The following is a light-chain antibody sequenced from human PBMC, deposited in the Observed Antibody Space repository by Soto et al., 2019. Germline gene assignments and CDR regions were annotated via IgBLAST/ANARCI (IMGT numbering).Light chain of an antibody. Sequence: IVMTQSPGTLSVSPGQRAILSCRASQSISSNLAWYQQRPGQAPRLLIYDTSSRHTDIPDRFSGGGSGTEFTLTVDSLQTEDFGVYYCQQYDVWPQTFGQGTKVDNK. CDR1: QSISSN. J-gene: IGKJ1*01. CDR2: DTS. V-gene: IGKV3-15*01. CDR3: QQYDVWPQT.